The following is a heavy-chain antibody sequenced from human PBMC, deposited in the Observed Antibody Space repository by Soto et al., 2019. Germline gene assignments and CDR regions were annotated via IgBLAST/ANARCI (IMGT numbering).Heavy chain of an antibody. CDR3: AKNVWGITIFGGMDV. J-gene: IGHJ6*02. Sequence: PGGSLRLSCAASGFTFSSYAMSWVRQAPGKGLEWVSAISGSGGSTYYADSVKGRFTISRDNSKNTLYLQMNSLRAEDTAVYYCAKNVWGITIFGGMDVWGQGITVTVSS. D-gene: IGHD3-9*01. V-gene: IGHV3-23*01. CDR1: GFTFSSYA. CDR2: ISGSGGST.